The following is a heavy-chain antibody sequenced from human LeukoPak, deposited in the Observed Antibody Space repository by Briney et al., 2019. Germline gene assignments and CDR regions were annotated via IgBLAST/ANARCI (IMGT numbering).Heavy chain of an antibody. J-gene: IGHJ4*02. D-gene: IGHD1-26*01. CDR1: GFTFSSYA. CDR2: ISGSGGST. Sequence: GGSLRLSCAVSGFTFSSYAMSWVRQAPGKGLEWVSTISGSGGSTYYADSVKGRFTISRDNSKNTLYLQMNSLRAEDTAVYYCARAKSGSSARYWGQGTLVTVSS. CDR3: ARAKSGSSARY. V-gene: IGHV3-23*01.